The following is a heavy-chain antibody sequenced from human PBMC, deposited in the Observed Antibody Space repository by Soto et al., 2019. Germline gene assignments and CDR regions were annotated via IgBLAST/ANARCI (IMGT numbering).Heavy chain of an antibody. CDR3: ARSGNYYRFAEAAFDI. J-gene: IGHJ3*02. CDR1: CGSVSRGNYY. Sequence: SETLSLTCPCSCGSVSRGNYYFSGIRHPRGKGLEWIGYMYYSGNTRYNPSLKSRVTISVDTSKNQFSLRLNSVTPADTAVYYCARSGNYYRFAEAAFDIWGQGTMVTVSS. CDR2: MYYSGNT. D-gene: IGHD3-22*01. V-gene: IGHV4-61*01.